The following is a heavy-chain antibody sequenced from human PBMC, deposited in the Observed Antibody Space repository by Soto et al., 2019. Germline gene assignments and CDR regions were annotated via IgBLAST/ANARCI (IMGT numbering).Heavy chain of an antibody. CDR1: GFTFSSYA. CDR3: AKGGQWLLYRDFDY. CDR2: ISGSGGST. V-gene: IGHV3-23*01. J-gene: IGHJ4*02. Sequence: GGSLRLSCAASGFTFSSYAMSWVRQVPGKGLEWVSAISGSGGSTYYADSVKGRFTISRDNSKNTLYLQMNSLRAEDTAVYYCAKGGQWLLYRDFDYWGQGTLVTVSS. D-gene: IGHD5-12*01.